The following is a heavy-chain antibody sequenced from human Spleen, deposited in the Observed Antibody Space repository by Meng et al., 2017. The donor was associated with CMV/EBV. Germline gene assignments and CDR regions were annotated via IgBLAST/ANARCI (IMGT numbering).Heavy chain of an antibody. J-gene: IGHJ3*02. V-gene: IGHV3-21*01. D-gene: IGHD3-10*01. CDR1: GFTFSSYS. Sequence: GESLKISCAASGFTFSSYSMNWVRQAPGKGLEWVSSISSSSSYIYYADSVKGRFTISRDNSQNSLFLQMNSLRAEDTALYYCARISENAFDIWGQGTMVTVSS. CDR2: ISSSSSYI. CDR3: ARISENAFDI.